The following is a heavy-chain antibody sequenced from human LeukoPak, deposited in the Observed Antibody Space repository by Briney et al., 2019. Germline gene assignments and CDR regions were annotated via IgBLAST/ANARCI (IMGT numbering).Heavy chain of an antibody. CDR1: GFTFSNYG. CDR2: IRFDGSNK. Sequence: GGSLRLSCAASGFTFSNYGMHWVRQAPGKGLEWVAFIRFDGSNKYYADSVKGRFTISRDNSKNTLYLQMSSLRVEDTALYYCARGSGSGYPDYFDYWGQGTLVTVSS. CDR3: ARGSGSGYPDYFDY. D-gene: IGHD3-22*01. V-gene: IGHV3-30*02. J-gene: IGHJ4*02.